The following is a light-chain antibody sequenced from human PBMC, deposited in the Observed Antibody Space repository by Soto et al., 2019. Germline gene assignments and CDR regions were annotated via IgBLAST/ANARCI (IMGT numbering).Light chain of an antibody. CDR1: SGSGSSIHY. CDR2: GTK. V-gene: IGLV8-61*01. J-gene: IGLJ3*02. CDR3: VLDMGRGIRV. Sequence: QTVVTQEPSLSVSPGGTVTLTCGLNSGSGSSIHYPTWYQQTPGQAPRTLIYGTKTRSSGVPDRFSGSILGNKVALTITGAQADYESDYYCVLDMGRGIRVFRGGTKLTVL.